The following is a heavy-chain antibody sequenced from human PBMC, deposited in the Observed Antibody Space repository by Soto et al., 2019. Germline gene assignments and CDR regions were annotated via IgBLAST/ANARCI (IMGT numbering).Heavy chain of an antibody. J-gene: IGHJ4*02. CDR3: ARGRYGDY. Sequence: QVHLVQSGAEVKKPGASVKVSCKGSGYTFTSYGITWVRQAPGQGLEWMGGISAHNGNTDYAQKLQGRVTATRDTSTSTAYMELRSLRSDDTAVYYCARGRYGDYWGQGALVTVSS. D-gene: IGHD1-1*01. V-gene: IGHV1-18*01. CDR2: ISAHNGNT. CDR1: GYTFTSYG.